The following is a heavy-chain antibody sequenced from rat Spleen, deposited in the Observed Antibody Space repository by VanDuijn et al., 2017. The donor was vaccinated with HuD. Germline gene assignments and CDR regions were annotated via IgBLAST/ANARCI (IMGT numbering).Heavy chain of an antibody. CDR2: IIYDGTDV. Sequence: EVQLVESGGGLVQPGRSLKLSCAASGFTFSDYAMAWVRQSPERGLEWVATIIYDGTDVYYRDSVKGRFTISRENAKRNLHLQMDSLRSEDTATYYCARRYDFDYWGQGVMVTVSS. CDR3: ARRYDFDY. D-gene: IGHD1-11*01. V-gene: IGHV5-29*01. J-gene: IGHJ2*01. CDR1: GFTFSDYA.